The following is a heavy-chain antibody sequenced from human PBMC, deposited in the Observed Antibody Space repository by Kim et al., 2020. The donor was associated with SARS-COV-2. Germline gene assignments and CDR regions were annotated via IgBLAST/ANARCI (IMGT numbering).Heavy chain of an antibody. J-gene: IGHJ4*02. D-gene: IGHD2-2*01. CDR1: GFTFSSYS. Sequence: GGSLRLSCAASGFTFSSYSMNWVRQAPGKGLESVSSISSSSSYIYYADSVKGRFTISRDNAKNSLYLQMNSLRAEDTAVYYCARGGYCSSTSCLDYWGQGTLVTVSS. CDR3: ARGGYCSSTSCLDY. CDR2: ISSSSSYI. V-gene: IGHV3-21*01.